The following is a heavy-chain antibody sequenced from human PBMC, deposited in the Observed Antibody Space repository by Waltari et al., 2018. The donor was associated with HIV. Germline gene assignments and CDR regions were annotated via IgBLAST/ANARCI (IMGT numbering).Heavy chain of an antibody. Sequence: EVQLVESGGGAVQPGGSLRLSCVASRFAFSTYEMNLVRPAPGKYLEWISYISGSGSTIYYSDSVKGRFTISRDNAKNSLYLRMNYLTAEDTAIYYCARDGHHGVTKRGNAFDLWGQGTMVTVSP. CDR1: RFAFSTYE. CDR2: ISGSGSTI. CDR3: ARDGHHGVTKRGNAFDL. V-gene: IGHV3-48*03. J-gene: IGHJ3*01. D-gene: IGHD2-21*02.